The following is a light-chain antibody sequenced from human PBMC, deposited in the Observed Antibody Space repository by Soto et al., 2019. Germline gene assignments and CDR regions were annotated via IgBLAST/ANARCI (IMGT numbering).Light chain of an antibody. J-gene: IGLJ3*02. CDR1: SSDVGDYNY. CDR3: SSYAGSNNWV. Sequence: QSALTQPPSASGSPGQSVTSSCTGTSSDVGDYNYVSWYQQYPGKAPKLMIYEVSKRPSGVPDRFSGSKSGNTASLTVSGLQAEDEADYYCSSYAGSNNWVFGGGTKVTVL. CDR2: EVS. V-gene: IGLV2-8*01.